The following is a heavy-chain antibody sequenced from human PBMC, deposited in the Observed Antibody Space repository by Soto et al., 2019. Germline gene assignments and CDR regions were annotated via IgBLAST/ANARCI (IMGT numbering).Heavy chain of an antibody. D-gene: IGHD6-13*01. CDR2: ISSSSSYI. Sequence: GGSLRLSCAASGFTFSSYSMNWVRQAPGKGLEWVSSISSSSSYIYYADSVKGRFTISRDNAKNSLYLQMNSLRAEDTAVYYCARDPPPYIAAAVGYWGQGTLVTVSS. J-gene: IGHJ4*02. CDR3: ARDPPPYIAAAVGY. V-gene: IGHV3-21*01. CDR1: GFTFSSYS.